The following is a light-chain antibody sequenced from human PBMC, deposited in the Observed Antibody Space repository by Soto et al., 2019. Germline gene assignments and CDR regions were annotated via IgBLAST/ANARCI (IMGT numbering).Light chain of an antibody. CDR1: QRVYSN. V-gene: IGKV3-15*01. CDR2: GAS. CDR3: QQYTNWPPNT. J-gene: IGKJ5*01. Sequence: ILITQYPDTLSVSPGESATLSCRASQRVYSNLAWYQQRPGQAPRLLIYGASTRATGVPARFSGRGSGTEFTLTISSLQSEDFAVYYCQQYTNWPPNTFGQGTRLEIK.